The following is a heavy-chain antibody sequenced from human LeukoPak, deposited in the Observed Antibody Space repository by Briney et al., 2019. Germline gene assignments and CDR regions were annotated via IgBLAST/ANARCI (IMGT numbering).Heavy chain of an antibody. CDR3: ARDSSGWYCLDY. J-gene: IGHJ4*02. CDR2: IIPIFGTA. V-gene: IGHV1-69*13. Sequence: SVKVSCKASGGTFSSYAISWVRQAPGQGLEWMGGIIPIFGTASYAQKFQGRVTITADESTSTAYMELSSLRSEDTAVYYCARDSSGWYCLDYWGQGTLVTVSS. D-gene: IGHD6-19*01. CDR1: GGTFSSYA.